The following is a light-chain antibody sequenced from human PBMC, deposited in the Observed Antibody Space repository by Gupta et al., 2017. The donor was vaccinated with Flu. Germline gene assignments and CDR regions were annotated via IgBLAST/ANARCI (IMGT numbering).Light chain of an antibody. CDR3: QQYNMYPKT. V-gene: IGKV1-5*03. Sequence: DIKVTQSPSTLAASVGDSVTLTCRASQNVSSWLAWYQQRPGKAPKLLIYKASTVHTGVSSRFSGSGSGTEFILTISSLQPDDLATYYCQQYNMYPKTFGQGTKVELK. J-gene: IGKJ1*01. CDR2: KAS. CDR1: QNVSSW.